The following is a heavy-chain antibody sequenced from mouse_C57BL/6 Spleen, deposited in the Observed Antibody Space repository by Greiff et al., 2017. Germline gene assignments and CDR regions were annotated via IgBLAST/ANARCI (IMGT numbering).Heavy chain of an antibody. CDR2: IYPGDGDT. V-gene: IGHV1-82*01. CDR3: ERGGFDY. Sequence: QVQLLQSGPELVKPGASVKISCKASGYAFSSSWMNWVRQRPGKGLEWIGRIYPGDGDTTSNGKFKGQATLTAANSSSTVYLQLSSLTSEDAAVYFCERGGFDYWGQGTTLTVAS. CDR1: GYAFSSSW. J-gene: IGHJ2*01.